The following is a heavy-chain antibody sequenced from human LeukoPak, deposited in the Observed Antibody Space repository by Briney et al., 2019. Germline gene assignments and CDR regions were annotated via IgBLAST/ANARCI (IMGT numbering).Heavy chain of an antibody. V-gene: IGHV1-3*01. D-gene: IGHD3-22*01. J-gene: IGHJ4*02. Sequence: ASVKVSCKASGYTFISYAMHWVRQAPGQRLEWMGWINAGDGNTKYSQKFQGRVTITRDTSASTAYTELSSLRSEDTAVYYCARDLSDYYDSSGYDYWGQGTLVTVSS. CDR1: GYTFISYA. CDR3: ARDLSDYYDSSGYDY. CDR2: INAGDGNT.